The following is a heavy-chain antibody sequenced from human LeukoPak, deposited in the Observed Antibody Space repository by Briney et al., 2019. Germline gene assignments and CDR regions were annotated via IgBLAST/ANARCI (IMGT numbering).Heavy chain of an antibody. D-gene: IGHD6-13*01. CDR2: IKQDGSEK. J-gene: IGHJ5*02. Sequence: GGSLRLSCAASGFTFSSYWLSWVRQAPGKGLEWVANIKQDGSEKYHADSVKGRFTISRDNAKNSLYLQMNSLRAEDTAVYYCARAYSSPNWFDPWGQGTLASVSS. V-gene: IGHV3-7*04. CDR1: GFTFSSYW. CDR3: ARAYSSPNWFDP.